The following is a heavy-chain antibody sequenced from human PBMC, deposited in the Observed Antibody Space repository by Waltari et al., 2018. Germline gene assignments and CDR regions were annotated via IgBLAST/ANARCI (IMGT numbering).Heavy chain of an antibody. J-gene: IGHJ4*02. CDR2: SSSSSSYI. CDR1: GYTFRSYS. CDR3: AGGKGGGSCYDY. D-gene: IGHD2-15*01. V-gene: IGHV3-21*01. Sequence: VQLVASGGGLVMPGASVGLSCAASGYTFRSYSRNWFRQAPGKGLGLVSSSSSSSSYIYYADSVKSRFTISRDNAKNSLYLQMNSLRAEDTAVYYCAGGKGGGSCYDYWGQGTLVTVSS.